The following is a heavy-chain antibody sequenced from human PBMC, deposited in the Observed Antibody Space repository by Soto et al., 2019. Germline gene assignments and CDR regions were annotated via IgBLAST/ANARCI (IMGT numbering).Heavy chain of an antibody. CDR1: GYTFTGYY. Sequence: GASVKVSCKASGYTFTGYYMHWVRQAPGQGLEWMGWINPNSGGTNYAQKFQGWVTMTRDTSISTAYMELSRLRSDDTAVYYCARATLVAVAGTLEYWGQGTLVTVSS. D-gene: IGHD6-19*01. CDR3: ARATLVAVAGTLEY. J-gene: IGHJ4*02. V-gene: IGHV1-2*04. CDR2: INPNSGGT.